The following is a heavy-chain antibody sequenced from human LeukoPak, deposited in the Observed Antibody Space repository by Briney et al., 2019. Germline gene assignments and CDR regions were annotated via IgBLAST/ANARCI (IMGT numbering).Heavy chain of an antibody. Sequence: GGSLRLSCAASGFTFSSYGMHWVRQAPGKGLEWVAFIRYDGSNKYYADSVKGRFTISRDNSKNTLYLQMNSLRAEDTAVYYCADVGYCSSTSCYDYWGQGTLVTVSS. CDR2: IRYDGSNK. CDR3: ADVGYCSSTSCYDY. V-gene: IGHV3-30*02. J-gene: IGHJ4*02. D-gene: IGHD2-2*01. CDR1: GFTFSSYG.